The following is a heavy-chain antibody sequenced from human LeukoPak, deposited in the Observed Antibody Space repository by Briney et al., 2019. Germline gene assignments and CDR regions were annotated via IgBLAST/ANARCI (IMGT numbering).Heavy chain of an antibody. Sequence: GGSLRLSCAASGFTFSDYYMSWIRQAPGKGLEWLSYISTSSTYTNYADSVKGRFTISRDNSRNTLFLQMNSLRAEDTAVYYCASAAGPFDNWGQGTLVTVSS. V-gene: IGHV3-11*06. J-gene: IGHJ4*02. CDR1: GFTFSDYY. CDR2: ISTSSTYT. CDR3: ASAAGPFDN. D-gene: IGHD6-19*01.